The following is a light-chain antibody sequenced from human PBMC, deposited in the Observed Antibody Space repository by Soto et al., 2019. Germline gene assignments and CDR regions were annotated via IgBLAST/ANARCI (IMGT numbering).Light chain of an antibody. CDR2: GAF. CDR3: QQYDVWPFT. Sequence: EIVMTQSPATLSVSPGASATLSCRASRSVYANLAWYQQRPGQAPRLLIYGAFTRATDIPARFRGSGSGTEFSLTISSVQSEDFAVYYCQQYDVWPFTFGPGTKVDIK. CDR1: RSVYAN. J-gene: IGKJ3*01. V-gene: IGKV3-15*01.